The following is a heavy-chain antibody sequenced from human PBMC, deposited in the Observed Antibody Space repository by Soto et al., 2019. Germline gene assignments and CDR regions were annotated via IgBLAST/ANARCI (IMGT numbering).Heavy chain of an antibody. J-gene: IGHJ4*01. D-gene: IGHD3-16*01. CDR3: ARVMEGKVVLRDY. CDR2: IVVGSGNT. Sequence: SVKVSCKASGFTFTSSAVQWVRQARGQRLEWIGWIVVGSGNTNYAQKFQGRVTMTRDTSIRTAYMELSSLSSEDTAVYYCARVMEGKVVLRDYWGHGTWVTVSS. CDR1: GFTFTSSA. V-gene: IGHV1-58*01.